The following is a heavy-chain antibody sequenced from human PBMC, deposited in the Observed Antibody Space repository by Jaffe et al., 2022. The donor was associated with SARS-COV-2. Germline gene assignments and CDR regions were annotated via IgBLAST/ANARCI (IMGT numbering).Heavy chain of an antibody. D-gene: IGHD3-22*01. Sequence: QITLKESGPTLVKPTQTLTLTCTFSGFSLSTSEVGVGWIRQPPGKALEWLALLYWDDDKRYNPSLKSRLSITKDSSKNQVVLTMTNMDPVDTATYYCARRDRTMTFDSWGQGTLVTVSS. J-gene: IGHJ4*02. CDR1: GFSLSTSEVG. CDR2: LYWDDDK. CDR3: ARRDRTMTFDS. V-gene: IGHV2-5*02.